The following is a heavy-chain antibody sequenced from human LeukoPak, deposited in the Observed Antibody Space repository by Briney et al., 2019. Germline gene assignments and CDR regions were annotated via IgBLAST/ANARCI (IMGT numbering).Heavy chain of an antibody. Sequence: PSQTLSLTCTVSGGSISSGDYYWSWIRQPPGKGLEWLGYIYYSGSTYYNPSLKSRVTISVDTSKNQFSLKLSSVTAADTAVYYCARYCSGGSCSADAFDIWGQGTMVTVSS. J-gene: IGHJ3*02. D-gene: IGHD2-15*01. V-gene: IGHV4-30-4*08. CDR3: ARYCSGGSCSADAFDI. CDR1: GGSISSGDYY. CDR2: IYYSGST.